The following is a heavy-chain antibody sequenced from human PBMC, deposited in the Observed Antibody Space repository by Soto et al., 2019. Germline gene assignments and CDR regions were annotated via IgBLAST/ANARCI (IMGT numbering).Heavy chain of an antibody. CDR3: AIFYDFWTGPRDY. J-gene: IGHJ4*02. V-gene: IGHV3-53*01. D-gene: IGHD3-3*01. Sequence: GSLRLSCAASGRSGGSNYMSWVRQAPGKGLEWVAVIYSGGSTYYADSVKGRFTISRDDSKNTVFLQMDRLRAEDTALYYCAIFYDFWTGPRDYGGQGILVTVSS. CDR1: GRSGGSNY. CDR2: IYSGGST.